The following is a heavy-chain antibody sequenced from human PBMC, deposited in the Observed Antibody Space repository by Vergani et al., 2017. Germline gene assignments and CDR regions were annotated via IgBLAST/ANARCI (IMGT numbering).Heavy chain of an antibody. CDR3: ARDTNMYYGPGGYFDY. J-gene: IGHJ4*02. CDR1: GASISSNSYY. CDR2: IRYSGST. Sequence: QLQLQESGPGLVEPSETLSLTCTVSGASISSNSYYWGWVRQSPGNGLEWVGSIRYSGSTYYNPSLKSRVTISVDTSKNQFSLKLSSVTAADTAVYYCARDTNMYYGPGGYFDYWGQGTLVTVSS. V-gene: IGHV4-39*07. D-gene: IGHD3-10*01.